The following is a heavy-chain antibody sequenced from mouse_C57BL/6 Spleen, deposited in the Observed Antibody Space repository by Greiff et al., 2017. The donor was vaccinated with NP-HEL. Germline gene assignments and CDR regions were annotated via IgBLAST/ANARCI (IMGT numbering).Heavy chain of an antibody. V-gene: IGHV1-76*01. J-gene: IGHJ4*01. CDR1: GYTFTDYY. CDR3: ARDYGNYYAMDY. CDR2: IYPGSGNT. Sequence: VQLQQSGAELVRPGASVKLSCKASGYTFTDYYINWVKQRPGQGLEWIARIYPGSGNTYYNEKFKGKATLTAAKSSSTAYMQLSSLTSEDSAVYFCARDYGNYYAMDYWGQGTSVTVSS. D-gene: IGHD2-1*01.